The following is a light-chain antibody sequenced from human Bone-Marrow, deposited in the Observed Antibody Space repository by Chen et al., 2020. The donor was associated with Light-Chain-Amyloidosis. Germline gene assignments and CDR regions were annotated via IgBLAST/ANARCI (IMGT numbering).Light chain of an antibody. CDR2: EVT. CDR1: SRDVGGDNH. V-gene: IGLV2-14*01. J-gene: IGLJ1*01. CDR3: SSYTITNTLV. Sequence: QSALTQPASVSASPGQSITISCTGTSRDVGGDNHVSWYQQHPDKAPKLMIYEVTNRPSWVPDRFSGSKSDNTASLTISGLQTEDEADYFCSSYTITNTLVFGSGTRVTVL.